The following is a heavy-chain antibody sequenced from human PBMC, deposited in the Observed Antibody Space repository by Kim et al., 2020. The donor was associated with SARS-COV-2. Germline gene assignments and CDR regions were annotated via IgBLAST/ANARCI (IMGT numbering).Heavy chain of an antibody. J-gene: IGHJ4*02. CDR1: GFTFSSYA. CDR2: ISYDGSNK. V-gene: IGHV3-30-3*01. CDR3: ARDPQLWLFGYFDY. D-gene: IGHD5-18*01. Sequence: GGSLRLSCAASGFTFSSYAMHWVRQAPGKGLEWVAVISYDGSNKYYADSVKGRFTISRDNSKNTLYLQMNSLRAEDTAVYYCARDPQLWLFGYFDYWGQG.